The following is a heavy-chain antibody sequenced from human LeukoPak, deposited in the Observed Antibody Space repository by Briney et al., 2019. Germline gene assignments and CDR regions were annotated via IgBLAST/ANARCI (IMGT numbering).Heavy chain of an antibody. J-gene: IGHJ4*02. CDR3: ARVTGYTIEDYFDY. CDR2: IYYSGST. V-gene: IGHV4-59*01. CDR1: GGSISSYY. D-gene: IGHD3-9*01. Sequence: SETLSLTCTISGGSISSYYWSWIRQPPGKGLEWIGYIYYSGSTNYNPSLKSRVTISVKTSKNQFSLKLRSVTAADTAVYYCARVTGYTIEDYFDYWGQGTLVTVSS.